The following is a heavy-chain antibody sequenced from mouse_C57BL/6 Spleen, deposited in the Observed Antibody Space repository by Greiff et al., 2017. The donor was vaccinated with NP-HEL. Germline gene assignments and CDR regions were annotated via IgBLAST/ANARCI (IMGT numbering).Heavy chain of an antibody. CDR3: ARSGTTVVPFDY. CDR1: GYTFTSYG. Sequence: VQLVESGAELARPGASVKLSCKASGYTFTSYGISWVKQRTGQGLEWIGEIYPRSGNTYYNEKFKGKATLTADKSSSTAYMELRSLTSEDSAVYFCARSGTTVVPFDYWGQGTTLTVSS. CDR2: IYPRSGNT. V-gene: IGHV1-81*01. J-gene: IGHJ2*01. D-gene: IGHD1-1*01.